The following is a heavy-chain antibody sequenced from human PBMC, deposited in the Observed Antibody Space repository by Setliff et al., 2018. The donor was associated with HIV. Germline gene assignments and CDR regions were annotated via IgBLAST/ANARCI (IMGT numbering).Heavy chain of an antibody. Sequence: SETLSLTCTVSGGSISSHYWSWIRLPPGKGLEWIGTIYYNGNTNYNPSLRSRVTILVDTSKNLFSLKLSSVTPADTAVYYCARGIDNFWSGYVRWGQGTLVTVSS. D-gene: IGHD3-3*01. J-gene: IGHJ4*02. V-gene: IGHV4-59*11. CDR2: IYYNGNT. CDR1: GGSISSHY. CDR3: ARGIDNFWSGYVR.